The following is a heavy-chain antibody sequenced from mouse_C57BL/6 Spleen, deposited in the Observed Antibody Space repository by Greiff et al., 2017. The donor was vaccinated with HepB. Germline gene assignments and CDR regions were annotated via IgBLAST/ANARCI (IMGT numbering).Heavy chain of an antibody. CDR1: GFSLTSYG. CDR2: IWSGGST. Sequence: QVQLQQSGPGLVQPSQSLSITCTVSGFSLTSYGVHWVRQSPGKGLEWLGVIWSGGSTDYNAAFISRLSISKDNSKSQVFFKMNSLQADDTAIYYCARNGITLKGGYYFDYWGQGTTLTVSS. CDR3: ARNGITLKGGYYFDY. V-gene: IGHV2-2*01. J-gene: IGHJ2*01. D-gene: IGHD1-1*01.